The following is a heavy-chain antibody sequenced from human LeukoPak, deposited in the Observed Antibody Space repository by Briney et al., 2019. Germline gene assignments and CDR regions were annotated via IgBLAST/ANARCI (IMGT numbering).Heavy chain of an antibody. J-gene: IGHJ4*02. D-gene: IGHD6-13*01. V-gene: IGHV3-7*01. Sequence: GGSLRLSCTASGFTFSSYAMSWVRQAPGKGLEWVANIKQDGSEKYYVDSVKGRFTISRDNAKNSLYLQMNSLRAEDTAVYYCARDGPAAGIDYWGQGTLVTVSS. CDR2: IKQDGSEK. CDR1: GFTFSSYA. CDR3: ARDGPAAGIDY.